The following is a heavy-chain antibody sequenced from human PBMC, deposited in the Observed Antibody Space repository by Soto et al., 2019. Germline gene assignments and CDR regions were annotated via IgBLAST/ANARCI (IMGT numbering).Heavy chain of an antibody. CDR3: AKTSSWDKYYYYGMDV. Sequence: QVQLVESGGGVVQPGRSLRLSCAASGFTFSSYGMHWVRQAPGKGLEWVAVISYDGSNKYYADPVKGRFTISRDNSKNTLYLQMNSLRAEDTAVYYCAKTSSWDKYYYYGMDVWGQGTTVTVSS. D-gene: IGHD6-13*01. CDR2: ISYDGSNK. CDR1: GFTFSSYG. V-gene: IGHV3-30*18. J-gene: IGHJ6*02.